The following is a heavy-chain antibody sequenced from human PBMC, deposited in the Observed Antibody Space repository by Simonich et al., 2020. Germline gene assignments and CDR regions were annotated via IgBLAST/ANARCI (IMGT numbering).Heavy chain of an antibody. CDR1: GGSIISSSYY. CDR3: ARHAGFAFDI. CDR2: IYYRGSN. J-gene: IGHJ3*02. V-gene: IGHV4-39*01. Sequence: QLQLQESGPGLVKPSETLSLTCTVSGGSIISSSYYWGWIRQPPGKGLEWIGSIYYRGSNDYNPSLKSRVTISVDTSKTQFSLKLSSVTAADTAVYYCARHAGFAFDIWGQGTMVTVSS. D-gene: IGHD6-13*01.